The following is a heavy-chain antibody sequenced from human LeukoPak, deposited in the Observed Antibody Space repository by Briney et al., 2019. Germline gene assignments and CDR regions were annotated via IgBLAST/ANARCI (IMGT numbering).Heavy chain of an antibody. D-gene: IGHD3-3*01. CDR1: GFTFSSYA. V-gene: IGHV3-30-3*01. Sequence: GGSLRLSCAASGFTFSSYAMHWVRQAPGKGLEWVAVISHDGNNKYYADSVKGRFTISRDNAKNSLYLQMNSLRAEDTAVYYCARDAFGVVNDWGQGTLVTVSS. J-gene: IGHJ4*02. CDR3: ARDAFGVVND. CDR2: ISHDGNNK.